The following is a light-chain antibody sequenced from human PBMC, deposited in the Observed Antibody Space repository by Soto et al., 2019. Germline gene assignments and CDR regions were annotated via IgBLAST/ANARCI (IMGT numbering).Light chain of an antibody. Sequence: QSVLTQPPSASGSPGQSVTVSCTGTRSDVAVYNYVSWYRQHPGKAPKLLIYEVNKRPSGVPDRFSGSKSGNTASLNVSGLQPEDEADYYCCSYAGSNNFVFGTGTKVTVL. CDR3: CSYAGSNNFV. V-gene: IGLV2-8*01. J-gene: IGLJ1*01. CDR1: RSDVAVYNY. CDR2: EVN.